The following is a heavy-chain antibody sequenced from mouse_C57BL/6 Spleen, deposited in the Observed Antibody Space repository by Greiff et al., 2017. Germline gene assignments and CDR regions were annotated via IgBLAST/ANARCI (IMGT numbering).Heavy chain of an antibody. CDR2: INPNNGGT. CDR3: ARGILSVDY. Sequence: VQLQQSGPELVKPGASVKISCKASGYTFTDYYMNWVKQSHGKSLEWIGDINPNNGGTSYNQKFKGKATLTVDKSSSTAYMELRSLTSEDSAVYYCARGILSVDYWGQGTTLTVAS. V-gene: IGHV1-26*01. CDR1: GYTFTDYY. J-gene: IGHJ2*01. D-gene: IGHD1-1*01.